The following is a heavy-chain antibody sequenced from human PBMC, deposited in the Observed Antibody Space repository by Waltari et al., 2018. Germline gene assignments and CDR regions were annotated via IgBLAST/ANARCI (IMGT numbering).Heavy chain of an antibody. CDR2: IYSGGST. J-gene: IGHJ4*02. CDR1: GFTVSSNY. CDR3: ARRGNGAAEDY. V-gene: IGHV3-53*01. D-gene: IGHD6-25*01. Sequence: EVQLVESGGGLIQPGGSLRLSCAASGFTVSSNYMSWVRQAPGKGLEGVSVIYSGGSTSYADSWKGRFTISRDNAKNSLYLQMNSLGAEDTAVYYCARRGNGAAEDYWGQGTLVTVSS.